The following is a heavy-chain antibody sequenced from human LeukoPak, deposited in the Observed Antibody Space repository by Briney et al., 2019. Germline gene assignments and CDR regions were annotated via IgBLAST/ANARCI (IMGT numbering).Heavy chain of an antibody. D-gene: IGHD6-13*01. CDR3: ARAGVGSSILYYHYYMDV. V-gene: IGHV1-8*01. CDR2: MNPNSGNT. CDR1: GYTFTNYN. Sequence: ASVKVSCKASGYTFTNYNIDWVRQATGQGLEWMGWMNPNSGNTGYAQKFQGRVTMTRNTSISTAYMELSSLRSEDTAVYYCARAGVGSSILYYHYYMDVRGKGTTVTVSS. J-gene: IGHJ6*03.